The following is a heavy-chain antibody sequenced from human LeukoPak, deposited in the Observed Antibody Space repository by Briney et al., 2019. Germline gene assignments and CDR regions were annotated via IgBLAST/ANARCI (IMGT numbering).Heavy chain of an antibody. CDR2: IYYSGST. CDR3: ARGCSSTSCYVFSGFDP. CDR1: GGSISTYY. J-gene: IGHJ5*02. V-gene: IGHV4-59*05. D-gene: IGHD2-2*01. Sequence: SETLSLTCAVSGGSISTYYWSRIRQPPGKGLEWIGSIYYSGSTYYNPSLKSRVTISVDTSKNQFSLKLSSVTAADTAVYYCARGCSSTSCYVFSGFDPWGQGTLVTVSS.